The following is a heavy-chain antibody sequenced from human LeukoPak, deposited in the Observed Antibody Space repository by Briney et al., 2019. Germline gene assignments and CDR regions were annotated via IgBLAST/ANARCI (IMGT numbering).Heavy chain of an antibody. D-gene: IGHD1-26*01. Sequence: SETLSLTCTVSGGSISSYYWSWIRQPPGKGLEWIGYIYYSGSTNYNPSLKSRVTISVDTSKNQFSLKLSSVTAADTAVYYCARSGGYYDWYFDLWGRGTLVTVSS. V-gene: IGHV4-59*01. CDR1: GGSISSYY. CDR3: ARSGGYYDWYFDL. CDR2: IYYSGST. J-gene: IGHJ2*01.